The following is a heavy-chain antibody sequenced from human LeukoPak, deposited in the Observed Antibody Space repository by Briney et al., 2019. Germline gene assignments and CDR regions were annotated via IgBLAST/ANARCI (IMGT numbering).Heavy chain of an antibody. CDR3: ARGGASTIFGVVINAFDY. D-gene: IGHD3-3*01. CDR2: IYYSGST. Sequence: SETLSLTCTVSGGSISSSSYYWGWIRQPPGKGLEWIGSIYYSGSTYYNPSLKSRVTISVDTSKNQFSLKLSSVTTADTAVYYCARGGASTIFGVVINAFDYWGQGTLVTVSS. J-gene: IGHJ4*02. CDR1: GGSISSSSYY. V-gene: IGHV4-39*01.